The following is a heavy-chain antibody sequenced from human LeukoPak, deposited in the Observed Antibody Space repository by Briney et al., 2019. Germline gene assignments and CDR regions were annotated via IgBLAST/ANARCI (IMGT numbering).Heavy chain of an antibody. D-gene: IGHD4-17*01. J-gene: IGHJ5*02. CDR2: ISYDGSNK. CDR3: ARDPFFTTVTNWFDP. Sequence: RGGSLRLSCAASGFTFSSYAMHWVRQAPGKGLEWVAVISYDGSNKYYVDSVKGRFTISRDNSKNTLYLQMNSLRAEDTAVYYCARDPFFTTVTNWFDPWGQGTLVTVSS. CDR1: GFTFSSYA. V-gene: IGHV3-30-3*01.